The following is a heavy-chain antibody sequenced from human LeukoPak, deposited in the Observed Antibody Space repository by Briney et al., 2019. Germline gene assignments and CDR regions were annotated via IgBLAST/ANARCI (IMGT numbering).Heavy chain of an antibody. D-gene: IGHD6-13*01. Sequence: GGSLRLSCAASGFTFDDYGMSWVRQAPGKGLEWVSGINWNGGSTGYADSVKGRFTISRDNAKNSLYLQMSSLRAEDTALYHCARGPYSSSWNWAYYYYGMDVWGQGTTVTVSS. V-gene: IGHV3-20*01. CDR1: GFTFDDYG. CDR2: INWNGGST. CDR3: ARGPYSSSWNWAYYYYGMDV. J-gene: IGHJ6*02.